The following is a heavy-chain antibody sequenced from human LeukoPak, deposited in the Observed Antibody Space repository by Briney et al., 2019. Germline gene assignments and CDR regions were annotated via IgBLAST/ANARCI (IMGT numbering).Heavy chain of an antibody. J-gene: IGHJ6*03. D-gene: IGHD6-19*01. CDR3: ARVCSGWYKFQYYYMDV. V-gene: IGHV4-38-2*02. CDR2: IYHSGST. Sequence: SSETLSLTCTVSGGSISSSYYWGWIRQPPGKGLEWIGSIYHSGSTYYNPSLKSRVTISLDMSKTQFSLKLNSVTAADTAVYYCARVCSGWYKFQYYYMDVWGKGATVTVSS. CDR1: GGSISSSYY.